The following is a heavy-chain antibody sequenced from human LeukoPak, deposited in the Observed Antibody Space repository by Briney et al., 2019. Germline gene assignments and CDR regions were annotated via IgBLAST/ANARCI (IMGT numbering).Heavy chain of an antibody. CDR3: AKAIGGTTDSYMDV. V-gene: IGHV3-33*06. CDR2: IWYDGSNK. CDR1: GFTFSSYG. D-gene: IGHD1-7*01. J-gene: IGHJ6*03. Sequence: GGSLRLSCAASGFTFSSYGMHWVRQAPGKGLEWVAVIWYDGSNKYYADSVKGRFTISRDNSKNTLYLQMNSLRAEDTAVYYCAKAIGGTTDSYMDVWAKGPRSPSP.